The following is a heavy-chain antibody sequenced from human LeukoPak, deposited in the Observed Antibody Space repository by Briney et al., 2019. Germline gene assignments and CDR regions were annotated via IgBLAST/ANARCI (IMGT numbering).Heavy chain of an antibody. D-gene: IGHD6-19*01. CDR3: ARLTAVAGTVYYYGMDV. CDR1: GYSFTSYW. CDR2: IYPGDSDT. V-gene: IGHV5-51*01. J-gene: IGHJ6*02. Sequence: GESLKISCKGSGYSFTSYWIGWVRQVPGKGLEWMGIIYPGDSDTRYSPSFQGQVTISADKSISTAYLQWSSLKASDTAMYYCARLTAVAGTVYYYGMDVWGQGTTVTVSS.